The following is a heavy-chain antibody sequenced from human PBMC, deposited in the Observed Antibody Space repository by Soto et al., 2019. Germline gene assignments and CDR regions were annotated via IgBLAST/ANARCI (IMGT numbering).Heavy chain of an antibody. D-gene: IGHD5-18*01. CDR3: VKVRYSYGPEYFDY. Sequence: GGSLRLSCSASGFTFSSYAMHWVRQAPGKGLEYVSAISSNGGSTYYADSVKGRFTISRDDSKNTLYLQMSSLRAEDTAVYYCVKVRYSYGPEYFDYWGQGTLVTVSS. V-gene: IGHV3-64D*06. J-gene: IGHJ4*02. CDR2: ISSNGGST. CDR1: GFTFSSYA.